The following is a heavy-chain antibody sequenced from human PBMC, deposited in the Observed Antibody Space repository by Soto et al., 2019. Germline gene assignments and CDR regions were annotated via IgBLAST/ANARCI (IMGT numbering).Heavy chain of an antibody. CDR3: ARDSGTVGYGDS. J-gene: IGHJ4*02. Sequence: QVQLVQSGAEVKKPGSSVKVSCKASGGTFSTYTINWVRQAPGQGLEWMGRIIPLLDVTNNAQRFQGRVTITADKTTSPVYLELTPPTSQDTAVYYRARDSGTVGYGDSWGQGTLVTVSS. V-gene: IGHV1-69*08. D-gene: IGHD3-10*01. CDR2: IIPLLDVT. CDR1: GGTFSTYT.